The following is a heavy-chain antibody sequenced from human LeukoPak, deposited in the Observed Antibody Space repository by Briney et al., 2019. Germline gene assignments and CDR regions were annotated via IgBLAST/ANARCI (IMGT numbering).Heavy chain of an antibody. CDR2: MSSTGDII. Sequence: GGSLRLSCAASGFTFSTYEMHWVRQAPGKGLEWVSYMSSTGDIIYYADSVKGRFTISRDNAKNSLYLQMDSLRAEDTAVYYCARDDGGRHTSSLDYWGQGTLVAVSS. D-gene: IGHD6-6*01. CDR3: ARDDGGRHTSSLDY. V-gene: IGHV3-48*03. J-gene: IGHJ4*02. CDR1: GFTFSTYE.